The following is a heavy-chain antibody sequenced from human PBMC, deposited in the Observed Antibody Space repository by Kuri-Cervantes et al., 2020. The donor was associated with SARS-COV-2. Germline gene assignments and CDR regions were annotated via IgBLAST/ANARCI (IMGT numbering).Heavy chain of an antibody. CDR1: GFTFSSSW. CDR2: IKCDGSEK. J-gene: IGHJ6*03. V-gene: IGHV3-52*01. Sequence: GGSLRLSCAASGFTFSSSWMHWVCQAPEKGLEWVADIKCDGSEKYYVDSVKGRLTISRDNAKNSLYLQMNSLRAEDTAVYYCARVRNDYYYYYYMDVWGKGTTVTVSS. CDR3: ARVRNDYYYYYYMDV.